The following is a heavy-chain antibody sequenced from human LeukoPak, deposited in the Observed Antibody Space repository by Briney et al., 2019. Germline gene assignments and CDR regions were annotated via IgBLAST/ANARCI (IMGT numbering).Heavy chain of an antibody. J-gene: IGHJ4*02. CDR3: ARADRYSSSWYQI. CDR1: GGSFSSYY. CDR2: IDYSGNT. D-gene: IGHD6-13*01. V-gene: IGHV4-59*08. Sequence: SETLSLTCTVSGGSFSSYYWTWIRQPPGKGLEWIGYIDYSGNTNYNPSLKSRVTISVDTSKNQFSLKLSSVTAADTAVYYCARADRYSSSWYQIWGQGTLVTVSS.